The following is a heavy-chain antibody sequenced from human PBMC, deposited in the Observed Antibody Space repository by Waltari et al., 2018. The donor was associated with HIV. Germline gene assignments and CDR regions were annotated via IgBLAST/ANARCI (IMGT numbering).Heavy chain of an antibody. D-gene: IGHD3-22*01. CDR3: ATVLVRTSWVITTAPFDY. CDR1: GLAVINNY. V-gene: IGHV3-53*01. Sequence: LACAASGLAVINNYMSWVRQAPGKGLEWVSLIYSNATTYYADSVKGRFTISRDNSKNTLYLQMNSLRADDTAVYFCATVLVRTSWVITTAPFDYWGQGTLVTVSS. J-gene: IGHJ4*02. CDR2: IYSNATT.